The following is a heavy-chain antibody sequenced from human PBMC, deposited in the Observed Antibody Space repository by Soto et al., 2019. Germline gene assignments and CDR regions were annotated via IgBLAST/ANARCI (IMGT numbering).Heavy chain of an antibody. CDR2: VYHSGST. CDR3: ARVASEDFWGGPQLDH. J-gene: IGHJ4*02. Sequence: QVQLQESGPGLVKPSGTLSLTCAVSGGSISSSNWWSWLRQPPGKGLEWSGEVYHSGSTNYNPSLKSPVTISVDKSTTQFSLKVSSVTAVDTAVYYCARVASEDFWGGPQLDHWGQGTQVIVSP. CDR1: GGSISSSNW. D-gene: IGHD3-3*01. V-gene: IGHV4-4*02.